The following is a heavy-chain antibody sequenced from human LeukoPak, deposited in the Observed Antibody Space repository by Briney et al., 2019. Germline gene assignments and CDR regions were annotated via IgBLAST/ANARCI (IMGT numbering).Heavy chain of an antibody. CDR1: GFTFSSYW. CDR3: ARVGARGSWYPHDAFDI. CDR2: IKQDGSEK. D-gene: IGHD6-13*01. Sequence: GGSLRLSCAASGFTFSSYWMSWVRQAPGKGLEWVANIKQDGSEKYYVDSVKGRFTISRDNAKNSLYLQMNSLRAEDTAVYYCARVGARGSWYPHDAFDIWGQGTMVTVSS. V-gene: IGHV3-7*01. J-gene: IGHJ3*02.